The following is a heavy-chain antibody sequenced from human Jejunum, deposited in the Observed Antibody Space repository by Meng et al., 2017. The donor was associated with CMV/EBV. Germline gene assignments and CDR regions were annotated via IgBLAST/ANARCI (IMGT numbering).Heavy chain of an antibody. J-gene: IGHJ3*02. Sequence: CGASGYTLSTYWMRWVRQAPGKGLEWVANINEDGEKIYYVDSVKGRFTISRDNAKNSLCLQMYSLRAEDTAVYYCAAYTNDALDIWGQGTMVTVSS. CDR2: INEDGEKI. V-gene: IGHV3-7*01. D-gene: IGHD2-21*01. CDR3: AAYTNDALDI. CDR1: GYTLSTYW.